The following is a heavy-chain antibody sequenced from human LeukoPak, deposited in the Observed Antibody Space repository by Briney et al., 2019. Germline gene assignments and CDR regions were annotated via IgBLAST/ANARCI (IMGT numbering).Heavy chain of an antibody. J-gene: IGHJ4*02. V-gene: IGHV3-23*01. D-gene: IGHD5-18*01. CDR1: GFTFSSYA. CDR3: AKGKTWIQLYFVY. CDR2: ISGSGGST. Sequence: GGSLRLSCAASGFTFSSYAMSWVRQAPGKGLEWVSAISGSGGSTYSADSVKGRFTLSRDNSENTLYLQMKSLRTENTAVYYFAKGKTWIQLYFVYWGQGNLVTVSP.